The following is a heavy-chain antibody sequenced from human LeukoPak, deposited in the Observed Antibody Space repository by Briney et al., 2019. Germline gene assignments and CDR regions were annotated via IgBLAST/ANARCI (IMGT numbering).Heavy chain of an antibody. D-gene: IGHD3-22*01. CDR2: ICDSGRTI. Sequence: GGSLRLSCAASGFTLSDYYMSWIRQAPGKGLEWVSYICDSGRTIYYADSVKGRFTISRDNAKNSVYLQMNNLRAEDTAVYYCARDRLGDYDHSGYYDKWGEGTLVTVSS. CDR1: GFTLSDYY. V-gene: IGHV3-11*01. CDR3: ARDRLGDYDHSGYYDK. J-gene: IGHJ4*02.